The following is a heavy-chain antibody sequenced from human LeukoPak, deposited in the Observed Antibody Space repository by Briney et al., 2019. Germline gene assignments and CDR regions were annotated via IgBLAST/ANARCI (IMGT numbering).Heavy chain of an antibody. V-gene: IGHV4-59*08. CDR3: ARHSELEWGNWFDP. CDR2: IYYSGST. Sequence: SETLSLTCTVSGGSISSYYWSWIRQPPGKGLEWIGYIYYSGSTYYNPSLKSRVTISVDTSKNQFSLKLSSVTAADTAVYYCARHSELEWGNWFDPWGQGTLVTVSS. D-gene: IGHD3-3*01. CDR1: GGSISSYY. J-gene: IGHJ5*02.